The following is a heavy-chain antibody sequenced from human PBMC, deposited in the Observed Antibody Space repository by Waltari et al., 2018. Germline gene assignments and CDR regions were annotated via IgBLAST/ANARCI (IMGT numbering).Heavy chain of an antibody. V-gene: IGHV2-70*04. CDR2: IDLDDDK. CDR1: GFSLSTSGMR. Sequence: QVTLKESGPALVKPTQTLTLTCTFSGFSLSTSGMRVSWIRQPPGKALEWLARIDLDDDKFYSTSLKTRLTISKDTSKNQVVLTMTNMDPVDTATYYCARMMAYYYFDYWGQGTLVTVSS. J-gene: IGHJ4*02. D-gene: IGHD1-26*01. CDR3: ARMMAYYYFDY.